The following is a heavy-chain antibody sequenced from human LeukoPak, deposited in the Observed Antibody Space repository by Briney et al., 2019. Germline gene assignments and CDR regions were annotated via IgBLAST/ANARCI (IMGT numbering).Heavy chain of an antibody. CDR1: GYTFTSYG. CDR2: ISAYNGNT. D-gene: IGHD3-10*01. V-gene: IGHV1-18*01. CDR3: ARDLDTTNDGSGSSFDY. Sequence: ASVKVSCKASGYTFTSYGISWVRQAPGQGLEWMGWISAYNGNTNYVQKLQGRVTMTTDTSTSTAYMELRSLRSDDTAVYYCARDLDTTNDGSGSSFDYWGQGTLVTVSS. J-gene: IGHJ4*02.